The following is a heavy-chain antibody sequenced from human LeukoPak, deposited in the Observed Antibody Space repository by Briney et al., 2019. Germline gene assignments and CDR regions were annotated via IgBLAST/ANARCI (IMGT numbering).Heavy chain of an antibody. V-gene: IGHV1-3*01. CDR2: INADNGNT. J-gene: IGHJ4*02. CDR1: GYTFTSYA. CDR3: ALLWFGEGPDY. D-gene: IGHD3-10*01. Sequence: GASVKVSCKASGYTFTSYAMHWVRQAPGQRLEWMGWINADNGNTKYSQKFQGRVTITRDTSASTAYMELSSLRSEDTAVYYCALLWFGEGPDYWGQGTRVTVSS.